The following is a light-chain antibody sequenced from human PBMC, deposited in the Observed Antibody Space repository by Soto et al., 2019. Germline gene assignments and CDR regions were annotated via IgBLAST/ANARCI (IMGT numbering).Light chain of an antibody. V-gene: IGKV3-15*01. CDR3: QQYDNWPSLT. CDR2: GVS. J-gene: IGKJ4*01. CDR1: QGFSNS. Sequence: EIVMTQSPATLSVSPGERATLSCRASQGFSNSLAWYQQKPGQAPRLLIYGVSTRATGIPARFSGSGSGTEFTLTISSLQSEDFAVYYCQQYDNWPSLTFGGGTKVEIK.